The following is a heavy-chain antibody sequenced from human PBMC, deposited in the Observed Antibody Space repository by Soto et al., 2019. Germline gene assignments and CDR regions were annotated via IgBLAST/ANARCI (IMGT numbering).Heavy chain of an antibody. CDR2: IGTYHGHK. Sequence: ASVKVSCKASGYSFPEYGISWVRQAPGQGLEWMGWIGTYHGHKNYAQKFQGRVTLTPDTSTSTAYMELSNLRSDDTAVYYCAGEWKRSPFDYWGQGTLVTVSS. CDR1: GYSFPEYG. V-gene: IGHV1-18*01. CDR3: AGEWKRSPFDY. D-gene: IGHD1-1*01. J-gene: IGHJ4*02.